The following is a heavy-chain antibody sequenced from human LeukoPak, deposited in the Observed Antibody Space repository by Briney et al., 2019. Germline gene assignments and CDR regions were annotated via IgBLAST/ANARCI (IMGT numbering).Heavy chain of an antibody. D-gene: IGHD6-13*01. J-gene: IGHJ4*02. CDR3: ARDVTAAFDY. CDR1: GGSITTSTW. Sequence: ASGTLSLTCGVSGGSITTSTWWSWVRQPPGKGLEWVGEIHHSGITRNNPSLKSRVTISVDNSNNQFSLKLTSVTAADTAIYYCARDVTAAFDYWGQGTLVTVSS. V-gene: IGHV4-4*02. CDR2: IHHSGIT.